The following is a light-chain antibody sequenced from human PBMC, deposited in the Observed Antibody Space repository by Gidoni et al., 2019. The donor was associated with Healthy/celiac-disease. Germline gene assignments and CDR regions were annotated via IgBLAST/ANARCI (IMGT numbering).Light chain of an antibody. CDR1: SIDVGSYNL. J-gene: IGLJ2*01. CDR2: EGS. CDR3: CSYAGSSTYVV. Sequence: QSALTQTASVSGSPGPSITISCTGTSIDVGSYNLVSWYQQHPGKAPKLMMYEGSKRPSGVSNRFSGSKSGNTASLTISGLQAEDEADYYCCSYAGSSTYVVFGGGTKLTVL. V-gene: IGLV2-23*01.